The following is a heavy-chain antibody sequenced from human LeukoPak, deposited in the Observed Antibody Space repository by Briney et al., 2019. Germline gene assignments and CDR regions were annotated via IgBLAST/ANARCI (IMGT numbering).Heavy chain of an antibody. D-gene: IGHD6-19*01. J-gene: IGHJ5*02. CDR2: IRYDGNYK. CDR3: ARDSSGWYHWFDP. Sequence: GGSLRLSCAASGFTFSRNDMHWVRQAPGKGLEWVAFIRYDGNYKFYTNSVKGRFTISRDNSKNTLYLQMNSLRAEDTAVYYCARDSSGWYHWFDPWGQGTLVIVSS. CDR1: GFTFSRND. V-gene: IGHV3-30*02.